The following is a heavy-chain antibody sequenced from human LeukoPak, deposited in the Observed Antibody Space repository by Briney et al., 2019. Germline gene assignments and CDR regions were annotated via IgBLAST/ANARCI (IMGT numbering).Heavy chain of an antibody. Sequence: GGSLRLSCAASGFTVSSNYMSWVRQAPGKGLEWVSVIYSGGSTYYADSVKGRFTISRDNSKNTLYPQMNSLRAEDTAVYYCAREGSSGYYPMRGYYFDYWGQGTLVTVSS. CDR1: GFTVSSNY. J-gene: IGHJ4*02. D-gene: IGHD3-22*01. V-gene: IGHV3-53*01. CDR3: AREGSSGYYPMRGYYFDY. CDR2: IYSGGST.